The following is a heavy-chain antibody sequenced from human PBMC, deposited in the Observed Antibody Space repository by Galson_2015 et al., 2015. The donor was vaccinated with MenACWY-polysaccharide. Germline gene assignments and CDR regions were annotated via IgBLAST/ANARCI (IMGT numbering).Heavy chain of an antibody. D-gene: IGHD1-1*01. V-gene: IGHV3-23*01. CDR1: GFTFTSYT. J-gene: IGHJ4*02. CDR3: VKAHETSGWNRGPGC. CDR2: ISLDGRNT. Sequence: SLRLSCAASGFTFTSYTMSWIRQAPGKGPEWVTVISLDGRNTYYADPVKGRFTISRDNSKNTLYLQMHDLRAEDTAVYYCVKAHETSGWNRGPGCWGQGTLVTVSS.